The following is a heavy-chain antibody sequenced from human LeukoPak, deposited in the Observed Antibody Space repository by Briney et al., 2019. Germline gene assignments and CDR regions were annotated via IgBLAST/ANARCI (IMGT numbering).Heavy chain of an antibody. CDR3: AKFVPSPQWQTYYCYMDV. V-gene: IGHV3-23*01. D-gene: IGHD6-19*01. J-gene: IGHJ6*03. CDR1: GFTFSSYA. CDR2: ISQSGGST. Sequence: GGSLRLSCAASGFTFSSYAMNWVRQAPGKGLEWVSAISQSGGSTHYADSVKGRFTISRDNSKNTLYLQMNSLITEDTAVYYCAKFVPSPQWQTYYCYMDVWGKGTTVTVSS.